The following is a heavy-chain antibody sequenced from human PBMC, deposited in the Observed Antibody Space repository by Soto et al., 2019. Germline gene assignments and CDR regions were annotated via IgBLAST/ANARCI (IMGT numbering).Heavy chain of an antibody. Sequence: ASVKVSCKASGYTFTGYYMHWVRQAPGQGLEWMEWINPNSGGTNYAQKFQGWVTMTRDTSISTAYMELSRLRSDDTAVYYCARVDSSGWYYFDYWGQGTLVTVSS. D-gene: IGHD6-19*01. CDR3: ARVDSSGWYYFDY. CDR2: INPNSGGT. J-gene: IGHJ4*02. CDR1: GYTFTGYY. V-gene: IGHV1-2*04.